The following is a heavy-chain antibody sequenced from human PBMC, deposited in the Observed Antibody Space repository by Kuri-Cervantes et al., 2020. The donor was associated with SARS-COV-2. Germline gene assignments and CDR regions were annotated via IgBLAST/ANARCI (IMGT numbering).Heavy chain of an antibody. Sequence: SVKVSCKASGYTFTGYYMHWVRQAPGQGLEWMGWIIPIFGIAKYAQKFQGRVTITADESTSTGYMELSSLRSEDTAVYYCARDRGSSGWSWVYYYYGMDVWGQGTTVTVSS. CDR1: GYTFTGYY. V-gene: IGHV1-69*13. D-gene: IGHD6-19*01. CDR2: IIPIFGIA. J-gene: IGHJ6*02. CDR3: ARDRGSSGWSWVYYYYGMDV.